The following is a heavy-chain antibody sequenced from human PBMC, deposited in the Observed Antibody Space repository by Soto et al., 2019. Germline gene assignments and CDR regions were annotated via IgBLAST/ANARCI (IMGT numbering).Heavy chain of an antibody. V-gene: IGHV3-23*01. CDR1: GFTFSSYA. CDR2: ISGSGGST. CDR3: AKEGYCSSTSCPEPMDV. J-gene: IGHJ6*02. Sequence: WGSLRLSCAASGFTFSSYAMSWVRQSPGKGLEWVSAISGSGGSTYYADSVKGRFTISRDNSKNTLYLQMNSLRAEDTAVYYCAKEGYCSSTSCPEPMDVWGQGTTVTVSS. D-gene: IGHD2-2*01.